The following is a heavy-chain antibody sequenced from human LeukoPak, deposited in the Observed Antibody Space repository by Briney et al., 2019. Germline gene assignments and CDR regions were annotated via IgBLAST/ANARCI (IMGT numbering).Heavy chain of an antibody. CDR2: IKSKTDGGTT. Sequence: GGSLRLSCAASGFTFNNAWMNWVRQAPGKGLEWVGRIKSKTDGGTTDYGAPVKGRFTISRDDSKNTLYLQMNSLKTEDTAVYYCTTYLFDSSGYVLSDYWGQGTLVTVSS. V-gene: IGHV3-15*01. CDR3: TTYLFDSSGYVLSDY. D-gene: IGHD3-22*01. J-gene: IGHJ4*02. CDR1: GFTFNNAW.